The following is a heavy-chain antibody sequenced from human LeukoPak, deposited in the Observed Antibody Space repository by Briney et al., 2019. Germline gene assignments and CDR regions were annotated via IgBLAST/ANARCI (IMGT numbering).Heavy chain of an antibody. CDR3: ATYLRNTAAGYYYFEY. CDR1: GFTFSNYF. V-gene: IGHV3-7*01. Sequence: GGSLRLSCAASGFTFSNYFMSWIRQAPGKGLEWVANIKQDGGEIYYVDSVKGRFTISRDNAKNSVSLQMNSLRAEDTAIYYRATYLRNTAAGYYYFEYWGQGTLVTVSS. J-gene: IGHJ4*02. D-gene: IGHD6-13*01. CDR2: IKQDGGEI.